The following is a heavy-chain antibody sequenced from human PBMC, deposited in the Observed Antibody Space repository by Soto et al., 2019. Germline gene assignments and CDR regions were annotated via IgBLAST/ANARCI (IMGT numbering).Heavy chain of an antibody. D-gene: IGHD1-26*01. CDR3: ARDGVYSGSYFGSFDH. CDR1: GFTFSDYY. V-gene: IGHV3-11*06. Sequence: GGSLRLSCAASGFTFSDYYMSWIRQAPGKGLEWLSYISSSSTYTDYADSVKGRFTISRDNVKNSLYLQMNSLRAEDTAVYYCARDGVYSGSYFGSFDHWGQGTLVTVSS. J-gene: IGHJ4*02. CDR2: ISSSSTYT.